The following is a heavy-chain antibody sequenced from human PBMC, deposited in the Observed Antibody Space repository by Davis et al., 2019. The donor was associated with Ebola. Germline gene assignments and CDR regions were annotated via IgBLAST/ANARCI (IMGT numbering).Heavy chain of an antibody. V-gene: IGHV3-21*01. CDR2: ISSSSSYI. CDR3: ARDRSLRYYYYGMDV. CDR1: GFTFSSYS. D-gene: IGHD1-26*01. Sequence: GGSLRLSCAASGFTFSSYSMNWVRQAPGKGLEWVSSISSSSSYIYYADSVKGLFTIPRDNAKNSLYLQMNSLRAEDTAVYYCARDRSLRYYYYGMDVWGQGTTVTVSS. J-gene: IGHJ6*02.